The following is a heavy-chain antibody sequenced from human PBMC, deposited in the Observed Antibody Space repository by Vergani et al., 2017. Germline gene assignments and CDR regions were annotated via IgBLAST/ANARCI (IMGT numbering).Heavy chain of an antibody. CDR1: GYTFSNYY. D-gene: IGHD4-23*01. CDR2: INPSGGHT. CDR3: ARGVPYGGNSYYYYYGMDV. J-gene: IGHJ6*02. V-gene: IGHV1-46*01. Sequence: QVQVVQSGAEVKKSGASVKVSCKTSGYTFSNYYMHWVRQAPGQGLEWMGIINPSGGHTNYAQKFQGRVTITADKSTSTAYMELSSLRSEDTAVYYCARGVPYGGNSYYYYYGMDVWGQGTTVTVSS.